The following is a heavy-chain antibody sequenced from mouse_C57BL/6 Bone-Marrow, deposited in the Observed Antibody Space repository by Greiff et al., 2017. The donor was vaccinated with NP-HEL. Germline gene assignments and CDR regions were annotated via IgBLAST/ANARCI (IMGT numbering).Heavy chain of an antibody. Sequence: VMLVESGPGLVAPSQSLSITCTVSGFSLTSYGVDWVRQSPGKGLEWLGVIWGVGSTNYNSALKSRLSISKDNSKSQVFLKMNSLQTDDTAMYYCASDKGTGSFAYWGQGTLVTVSA. V-gene: IGHV2-6*01. CDR2: IWGVGST. J-gene: IGHJ3*01. CDR3: ASDKGTGSFAY. CDR1: GFSLTSYG. D-gene: IGHD4-1*01.